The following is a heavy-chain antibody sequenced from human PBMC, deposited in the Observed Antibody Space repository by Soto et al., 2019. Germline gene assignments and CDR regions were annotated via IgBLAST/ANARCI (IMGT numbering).Heavy chain of an antibody. CDR2: IIPIFGTA. J-gene: IGHJ4*02. CDR1: GGTFSSYA. D-gene: IGHD1-26*01. CDR3: ARGVGATYYFGD. V-gene: IGHV1-69*13. Sequence: SVNVSCKASGGTFSSYAISWVRQAPGQGLELMGGIIPIFGTANYAQKFQGRVTITAXXXXXXAXMELSSLRSEDTAVYYCARGVGATYYFGDWGRG.